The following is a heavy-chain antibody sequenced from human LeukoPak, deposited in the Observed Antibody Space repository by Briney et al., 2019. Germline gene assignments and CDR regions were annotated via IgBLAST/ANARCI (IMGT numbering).Heavy chain of an antibody. CDR3: AKPPGYGDFKGNYFDY. Sequence: GGSLRLSCAASGFTFSSYGMHWVRQAPGKGLEWVAVISYDGSNKYYADSVKGRFTISRDNSKNTLYLQMNSPRAEDTAVYYCAKPPGYGDFKGNYFDYWGQGTLVTVSS. CDR2: ISYDGSNK. V-gene: IGHV3-30*18. CDR1: GFTFSSYG. J-gene: IGHJ4*02. D-gene: IGHD4-17*01.